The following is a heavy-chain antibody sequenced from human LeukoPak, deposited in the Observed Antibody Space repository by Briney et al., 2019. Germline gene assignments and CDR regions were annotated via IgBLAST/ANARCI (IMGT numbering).Heavy chain of an antibody. CDR2: VDRPANSYAT. CDR1: GFTLSDSA. J-gene: IGHJ5*02. D-gene: IGHD1-26*01. Sequence: QSGGSLRLSCEASGFTLSDSAIHWVRQASGKGLEWVGLVDRPANSYATAYAASVGGRFTISRDDSKNAAYLQMDSLKTEDTALYYCTKDSGTYNWLAPWGQGTLVTVSS. CDR3: TKDSGTYNWLAP. V-gene: IGHV3-73*01.